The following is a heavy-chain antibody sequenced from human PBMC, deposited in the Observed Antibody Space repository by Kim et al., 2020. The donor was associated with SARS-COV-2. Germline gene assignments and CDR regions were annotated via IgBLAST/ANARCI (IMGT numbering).Heavy chain of an antibody. CDR2: INPNSGGT. Sequence: ASVKVSCKASGYTFTGYYMHWVRQAPGQGLEWMGRINPNSGGTNYAQKFQGRVTMTRDTSISTAYMELSRLRSDDTAVYYCARDLRRYGIVVVPAAIYYWGQGTLVTVSS. J-gene: IGHJ4*02. D-gene: IGHD2-2*01. V-gene: IGHV1-2*06. CDR3: ARDLRRYGIVVVPAAIYY. CDR1: GYTFTGYY.